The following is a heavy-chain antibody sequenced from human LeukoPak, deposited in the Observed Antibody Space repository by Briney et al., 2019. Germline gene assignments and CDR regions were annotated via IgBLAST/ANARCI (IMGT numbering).Heavy chain of an antibody. D-gene: IGHD1-26*01. CDR1: GASISGSGYY. J-gene: IGHJ4*02. V-gene: IGHV4-39*01. CDR3: AKSGGYGLIDY. Sequence: PSETLSLTCTVSGASISGSGYYWGWIRQPPGKGLEWIGSIYSSGSAYYNASLQSRVTISIETSKNQISLRLNSVTAADTAMYYCAKSGGYGLIDYWGQGTLVTVSS. CDR2: IYSSGSA.